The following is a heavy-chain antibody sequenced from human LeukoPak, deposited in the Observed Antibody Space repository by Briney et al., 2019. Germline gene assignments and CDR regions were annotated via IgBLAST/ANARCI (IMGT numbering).Heavy chain of an antibody. Sequence: ASVKVSCKASGYTFTGYYMHWVRQAPGQGLEWMGWINPNSGGTNYAQKFQGRVTMTRDTSISTAYMELSSLRSEDTAVYYCASSSGARYCSGGSCYFDWGQGTLVTVSS. D-gene: IGHD2-15*01. V-gene: IGHV1-2*02. CDR3: ASSSGARYCSGGSCYFD. CDR2: INPNSGGT. J-gene: IGHJ4*02. CDR1: GYTFTGYY.